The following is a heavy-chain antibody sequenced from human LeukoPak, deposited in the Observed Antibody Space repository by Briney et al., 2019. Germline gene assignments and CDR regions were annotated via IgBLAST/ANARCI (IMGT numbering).Heavy chain of an antibody. CDR1: GGSTSSSSYS. J-gene: IGHJ4*02. CDR2: IYYSGST. Sequence: SETLSLTCTVSGGSTSSSSYSWSGSRNPPGKGLEWIGSIYYSGSTYYNPSLKSRVTISVDTSKNQFSLKLSSVTAADTAVYYCARVIPAAERYFDYWGQGTLVTVSS. CDR3: ARVIPAAERYFDY. V-gene: IGHV4-39*07. D-gene: IGHD6-13*01.